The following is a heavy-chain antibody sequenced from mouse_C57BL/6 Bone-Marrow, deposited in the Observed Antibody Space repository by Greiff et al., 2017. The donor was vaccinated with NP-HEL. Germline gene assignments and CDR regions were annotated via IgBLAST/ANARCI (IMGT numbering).Heavy chain of an antibody. CDR2: IYPGDGDT. Sequence: QVQLQQSGPELVKPGASVKISCKASGYAFSSSWMNWVKQRPGTGLEWIGRIYPGDGDTNYNGKFKGKATLTADKSSSTAYMQLSSLTSDDSAVYFCADWVYYAMDYWGQGTSVTVSS. V-gene: IGHV1-82*01. CDR1: GYAFSSSW. CDR3: ADWVYYAMDY. J-gene: IGHJ4*01.